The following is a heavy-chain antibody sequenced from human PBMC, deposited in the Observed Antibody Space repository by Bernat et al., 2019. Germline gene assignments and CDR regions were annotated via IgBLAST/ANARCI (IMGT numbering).Heavy chain of an antibody. D-gene: IGHD6-13*01. J-gene: IGHJ4*01. Sequence: VRRVEADADEKKPGSSVEVPCKLAGSTFSSYSISWVRQAPGQGLEWMGGIIPIFGTANYAQKFQGRVTITADESTSTAYMELSSLRSEDTAVYYCAASGGYSSSALIYYFDYWGQG. CDR3: AASGGYSSSALIYYFDY. CDR1: GSTFSSYS. CDR2: IIPIFGTA. V-gene: IGHV1-69*01.